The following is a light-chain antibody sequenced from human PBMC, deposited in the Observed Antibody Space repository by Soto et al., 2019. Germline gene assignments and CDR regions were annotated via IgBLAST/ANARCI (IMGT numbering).Light chain of an antibody. Sequence: DIHMTQSPSTLPASVGDRVTITFRASQSISNWLAWYQQKPGEAPKLLIYAASTLYGGVPSRFSGSGSGTDFALTITSLQAEDFATYYCQQLRMYPSTFGGGTTGDIK. CDR2: AAS. V-gene: IGKV1-5*01. CDR1: QSISNW. J-gene: IGKJ4*01. CDR3: QQLRMYPST.